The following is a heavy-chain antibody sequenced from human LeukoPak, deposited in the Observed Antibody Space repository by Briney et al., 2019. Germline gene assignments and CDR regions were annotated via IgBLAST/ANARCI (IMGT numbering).Heavy chain of an antibody. J-gene: IGHJ4*02. Sequence: SETLSLTCTVSGGSISSGDFYWSWIRQPPEKGLEYIGYIYHSGITFYNPSLRSRVTVSIDTSKNQFSLKLSSVTAADTAVYYCARGDYYDSSGYYYYFDYWGQGTLVTVSS. CDR1: GGSISSGDFY. V-gene: IGHV4-30-4*01. CDR2: IYHSGIT. D-gene: IGHD3-22*01. CDR3: ARGDYYDSSGYYYYFDY.